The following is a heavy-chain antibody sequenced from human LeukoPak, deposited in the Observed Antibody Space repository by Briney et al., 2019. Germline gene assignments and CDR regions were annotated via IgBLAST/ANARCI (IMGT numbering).Heavy chain of an antibody. CDR1: GFTFSSYW. CDR2: IKQDGSEK. V-gene: IGHV3-7*01. J-gene: IGHJ1*01. Sequence: GGSLRLSCAASGFTFSSYWMTWVRQAPGKGLEWVANIKQDGSEKYYVDSVKGRFTISRDNAKSSLYLQMDSLRAEDTAVYYCARAIGKSERYWGQGPLVTVSS. CDR3: ARAIGKSERY. D-gene: IGHD4-23*01.